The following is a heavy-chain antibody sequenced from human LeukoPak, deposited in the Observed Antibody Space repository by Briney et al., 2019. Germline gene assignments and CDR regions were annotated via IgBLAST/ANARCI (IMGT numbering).Heavy chain of an antibody. V-gene: IGHV4-59*12. CDR3: ARKKYDFWSGYPHYYYYYGMDV. CDR2: IYYSGST. CDR1: GGSISSYY. J-gene: IGHJ6*02. Sequence: SETLSLTCTVSGGSISSYYWSWIRQPPGKGLEWIGYIYYSGSTYYNPSLKSRVTISVDTSKNQFSLKLSSVTAADTAVYYCARKKYDFWSGYPHYYYYYGMDVWGQGTTVTVSS. D-gene: IGHD3-3*01.